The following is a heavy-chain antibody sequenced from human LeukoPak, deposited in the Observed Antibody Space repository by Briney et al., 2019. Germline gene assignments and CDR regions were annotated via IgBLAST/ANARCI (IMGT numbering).Heavy chain of an antibody. J-gene: IGHJ6*02. CDR3: ARTRLPVTTFRNYYYYGMDV. Sequence: SETLSLTCTVSGGSISSGGYYWSWIRQHPGKGLEWIVYIYYSGSTYYNPSLKSRVTISVDTSKNQFSLKLSSVTAADTAVYYCARTRLPVTTFRNYYYYGMDVWGQGTTVIVSS. CDR1: GGSISSGGYY. D-gene: IGHD4-17*01. CDR2: IYYSGST. V-gene: IGHV4-31*03.